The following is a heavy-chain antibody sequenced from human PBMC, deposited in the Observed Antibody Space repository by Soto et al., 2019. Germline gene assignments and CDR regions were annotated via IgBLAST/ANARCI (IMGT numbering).Heavy chain of an antibody. CDR3: ARVRPYYDN. CDR2: ITGRGDST. CDR1: GFTFSNYS. V-gene: IGHV3-23*01. J-gene: IGHJ4*02. Sequence: GGSLRLSGAASGFTFSNYSINWVRQAPWKGLEWVSAITGRGDSTYYADSVKGRFTISRDNSKNTLYLQMSSLRAEDTAVYFCARVRPYYDNWGRGTLVTVSS.